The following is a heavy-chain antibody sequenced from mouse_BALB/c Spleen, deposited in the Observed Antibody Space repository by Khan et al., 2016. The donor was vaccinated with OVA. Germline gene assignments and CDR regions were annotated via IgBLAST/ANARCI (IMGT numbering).Heavy chain of an antibody. CDR3: ARDYWDVFAY. Sequence: EVQLQQSGAELVKPGASVKLSCTASGFNIKDTYMHWVKQRPEQGLEWIGRIDPANGYTKYDPKFQGKATITADTSSNTAYLQLNSLTSEDTAVYYCARDYWDVFAYWGQGTLVTVSA. CDR2: IDPANGYT. J-gene: IGHJ3*01. D-gene: IGHD4-1*01. CDR1: GFNIKDTY. V-gene: IGHV14-3*02.